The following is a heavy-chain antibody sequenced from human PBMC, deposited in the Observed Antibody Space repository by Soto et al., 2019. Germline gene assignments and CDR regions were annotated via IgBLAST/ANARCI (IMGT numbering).Heavy chain of an antibody. CDR3: ARGNHRWLQLWYFDI. D-gene: IGHD5-12*01. J-gene: IGHJ2*01. CDR1: GGTCSNYP. CDR2: IIPIFGTV. Sequence: QVQLVQSGAEVKKPGSSVKVSCKASGGTCSNYPISWVRQAPGQGLEWMGGIIPIFGTVNYAQKFQGRVTITADESTSTAYMELRSLRSEDTAVYYCARGNHRWLQLWYFDIWGRGTLVTVSS. V-gene: IGHV1-69*12.